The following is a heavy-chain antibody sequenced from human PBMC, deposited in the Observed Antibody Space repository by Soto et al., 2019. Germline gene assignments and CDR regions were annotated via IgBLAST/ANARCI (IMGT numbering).Heavy chain of an antibody. CDR3: ARVIAARQSWGIYYYYYMDV. J-gene: IGHJ6*03. CDR1: GGSISSSSYY. V-gene: IGHV4-39*01. D-gene: IGHD6-6*01. Sequence: QLQLQESGPGLVKPSETLSLTCTVSGGSISSSSYYWGWIRQPPGKGLEWIGSIYYSGSTYYNPSLKSRVTISVDTSKNQFSLKLSSVTAADTAVYYCARVIAARQSWGIYYYYYMDVWGKGTTVTVSS. CDR2: IYYSGST.